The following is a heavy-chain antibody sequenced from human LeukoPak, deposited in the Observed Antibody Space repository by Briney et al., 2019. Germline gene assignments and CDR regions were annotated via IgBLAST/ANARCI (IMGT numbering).Heavy chain of an antibody. CDR3: ARSGSSRPSREYFQH. J-gene: IGHJ1*01. CDR1: GYTFNSYG. D-gene: IGHD6-13*01. CDR2: ISAYNGNT. Sequence: GASVKVSCKASGYTFNSYGISWVRQAPGQGLEWMGWISAYNGNTNYAQKLQGRVTMTTDTSTSTAYMELRSLRSDDTAVYYCARSGSSRPSREYFQHWGQGTLVTVSS. V-gene: IGHV1-18*01.